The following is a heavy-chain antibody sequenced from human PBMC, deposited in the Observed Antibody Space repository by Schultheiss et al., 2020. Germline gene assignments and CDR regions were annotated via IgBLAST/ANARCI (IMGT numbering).Heavy chain of an antibody. CDR3: ARRGGATRRGFDY. CDR2: INHSGST. V-gene: IGHV4-39*07. Sequence: ESLKISCTVSGGSISSSSYSWGWIRQPPGKGLEWIGEINHSGSTNYNPSLKSRVTISVDTSKNQFSLKLSSVTAADTAVYYCARRGGATRRGFDYWGQGTLVTVSS. J-gene: IGHJ4*02. CDR1: GGSISSSSYS. D-gene: IGHD1-26*01.